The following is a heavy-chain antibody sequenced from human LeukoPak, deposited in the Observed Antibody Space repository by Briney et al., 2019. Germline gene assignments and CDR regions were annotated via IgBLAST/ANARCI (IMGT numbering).Heavy chain of an antibody. Sequence: ALRLSCAASGFTFDDYAMHWVRQAPGKGLEWVSGISWNSGSIGYADSVKGRFTISRDNAKNSLYLQMNSLRAEDTAVYYCARVGIQLGPYYYYYMDVWGKGTTVTISS. CDR1: GFTFDDYA. CDR3: ARVGIQLGPYYYYYMDV. D-gene: IGHD5-18*01. J-gene: IGHJ6*03. V-gene: IGHV3-9*01. CDR2: ISWNSGSI.